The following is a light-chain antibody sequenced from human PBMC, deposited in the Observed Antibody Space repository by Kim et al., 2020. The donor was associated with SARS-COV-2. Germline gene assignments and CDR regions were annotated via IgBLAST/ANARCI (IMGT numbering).Light chain of an antibody. CDR2: KAS. CDR1: QTISTW. V-gene: IGKV1-5*03. J-gene: IGKJ2*01. CDR3: QHYLRYPYT. Sequence: DIQMTQSPSTLSASVGDRVTITCRDSQTISTWLAWYQQKPGKAPKLLIYKASSLESGVPSRFSGSGSGTEFTLTISSLQPDDFATYYCQHYLRYPYTCGQGTKLEI.